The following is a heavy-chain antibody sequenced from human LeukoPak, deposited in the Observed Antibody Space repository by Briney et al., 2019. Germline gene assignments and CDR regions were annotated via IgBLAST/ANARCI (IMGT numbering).Heavy chain of an antibody. Sequence: AGRSLRLSCAASGFTFDDYAMHWVRQAPGKGLEWVSGISWNSGSIGYADSVKGRFTISRDNAKNSLYLQMNSLRAEDTALYYCAKGGTYDFLSAIQHWCQGTLVTVSS. V-gene: IGHV3-9*01. D-gene: IGHD3-3*01. CDR3: AKGGTYDFLSAIQH. CDR2: ISWNSGSI. CDR1: GFTFDDYA. J-gene: IGHJ1*01.